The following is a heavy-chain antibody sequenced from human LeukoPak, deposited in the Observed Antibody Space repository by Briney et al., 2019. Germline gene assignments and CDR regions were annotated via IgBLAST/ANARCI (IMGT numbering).Heavy chain of an antibody. CDR3: ARNWNGFDY. CDR2: ITPNSRGT. D-gene: IGHD1-1*01. Sequence: SLKVSCKASGYTFTGDYIDGVPQAPGQRIDGLGWITPNSRGTNYAQTFQGRVTMTRDTSIRTAYMAPSRLRSDDTAVYYCARNWNGFDYWGQGTLVTVSS. J-gene: IGHJ4*02. V-gene: IGHV1-2*02. CDR1: GYTFTGDY.